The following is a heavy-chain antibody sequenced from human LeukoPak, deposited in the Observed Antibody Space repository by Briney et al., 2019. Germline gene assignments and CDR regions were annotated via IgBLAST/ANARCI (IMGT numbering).Heavy chain of an antibody. D-gene: IGHD1-26*01. J-gene: IGHJ4*02. V-gene: IGHV4-39*01. CDR2: IYYSGST. Sequence: SETLSLTCTVSGGSISSSSYYWGWIRQPPGKGLEWIGSIYYSGSTYYNPSLKSRVTISVDTSKNQFSLKLSSVTAADTAVYYCVRLGRRSREVDYWGQGTLVTVSS. CDR3: VRLGRRSREVDY. CDR1: GGSISSSSYY.